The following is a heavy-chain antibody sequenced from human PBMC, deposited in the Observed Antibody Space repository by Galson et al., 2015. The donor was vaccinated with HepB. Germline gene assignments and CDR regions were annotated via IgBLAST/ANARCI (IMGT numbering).Heavy chain of an antibody. CDR2: ISYDGGNK. V-gene: IGHV3-30*18. J-gene: IGHJ6*02. CDR3: AKARVYSSSWYVFVRYYYGMDV. D-gene: IGHD6-13*01. CDR1: GFTFSSYG. Sequence: SLRLSCAASGFTFSSYGMHWVRQAPGKGLEWVAVISYDGGNKYYADSAKGRFTISRDNSKNTLYLQMNSLRAEDTAVYYCAKARVYSSSWYVFVRYYYGMDVWGQGTTVTVSS.